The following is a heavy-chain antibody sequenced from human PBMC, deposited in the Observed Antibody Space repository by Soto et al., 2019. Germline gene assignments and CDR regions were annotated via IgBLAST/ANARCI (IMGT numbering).Heavy chain of an antibody. CDR1: GGTFSSYA. Sequence: SVKVSCTASGGTFSSYAISWVRQAPGQGLEWMGGIIPIFGTANYAQKFQGRVTITADKSTSTAYMELSSLRSEDTAVYYCAFTAMVPDPRQGWFDPWGQGTLVTVSS. CDR2: IIPIFGTA. J-gene: IGHJ5*02. D-gene: IGHD5-18*01. V-gene: IGHV1-69*06. CDR3: AFTAMVPDPRQGWFDP.